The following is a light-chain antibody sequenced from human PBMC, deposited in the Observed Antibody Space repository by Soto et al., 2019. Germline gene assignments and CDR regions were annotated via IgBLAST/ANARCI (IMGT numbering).Light chain of an antibody. CDR2: WAS. V-gene: IGKV4-1*01. Sequence: DIVMTQSPDSLAVSLGERATINFKSSQSVLYSSNNKSYLAWYQQNPGQPPKLLIYWASTRESGVPDRFSGSGSGTDFTLTISSLQAEDVAVYYCQHYYSTPPAFGQGTKVDI. CDR1: QSVLYSSNNKSY. J-gene: IGKJ1*01. CDR3: QHYYSTPPA.